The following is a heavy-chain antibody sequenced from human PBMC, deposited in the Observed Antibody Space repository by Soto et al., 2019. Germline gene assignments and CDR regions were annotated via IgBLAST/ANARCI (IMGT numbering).Heavy chain of an antibody. V-gene: IGHV3-21*06. J-gene: IGHJ4*02. CDR3: ARDLTSYGSPHFDY. CDR1: GFMFSSYR. Sequence: EVQLVESGGGLVKPRGSLRLSCAASGFMFSSYRMNWVRQAPGKGLEWVSSINNGGTYRYYADSMQGRFTISRDNARNSLYLQMNSLGVEDTAVYYCARDLTSYGSPHFDYWGQGTLVTVFS. CDR2: INNGGTYR. D-gene: IGHD5-18*01.